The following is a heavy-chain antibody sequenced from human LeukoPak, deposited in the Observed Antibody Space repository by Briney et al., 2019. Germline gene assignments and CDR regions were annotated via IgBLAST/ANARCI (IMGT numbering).Heavy chain of an antibody. V-gene: IGHV4-59*01. D-gene: IGHD6-19*01. J-gene: IGHJ4*02. CDR3: ARDNDSGWYSL. CDR2: IYYGGSH. CDR1: GGSINSYC. Sequence: AETLSLTCAVSGGSINSYCWSWVRQPPGKGLVWIVFIYYGGSHTWNPSFKSGVPISVDMSKKHFSLKLSFVTPADPAVYYYARDNDSGWYSLWGQGTLVTVSS.